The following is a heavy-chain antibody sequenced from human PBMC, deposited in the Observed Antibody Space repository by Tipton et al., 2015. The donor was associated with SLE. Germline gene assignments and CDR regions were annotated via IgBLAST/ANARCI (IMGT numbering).Heavy chain of an antibody. CDR2: ISSSSRTI. CDR1: GLTFSDHA. CDR3: ARVLATYYDFWSGYWFDY. J-gene: IGHJ4*02. Sequence: SLRLSCAASGLTFSDHAMDWVRQAPGKGPEWVSYISSSSRTIYYADSVKGRFTISRDNAKNSLYLQMNSLRAEDTAVYYCARVLATYYDFWSGYWFDYWGQGTLVTVSS. V-gene: IGHV3-48*04. D-gene: IGHD3-3*01.